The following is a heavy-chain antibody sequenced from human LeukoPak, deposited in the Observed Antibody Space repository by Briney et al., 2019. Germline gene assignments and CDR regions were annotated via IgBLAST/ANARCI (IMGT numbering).Heavy chain of an antibody. CDR2: IGGSGGST. CDR1: GFTFSSYA. CDR3: AKEALIDYYDSSGYYYRYFQH. Sequence: GGSLRLSCAASGFTFSSYAMSWVRQAPGKGLEWVSAIGGSGGSTYYADSVKGRFTISRDNSKNTLYLQMNSLRAEDTAVYYCAKEALIDYYDSSGYYYRYFQHWGQGTLVTVSS. D-gene: IGHD3-22*01. V-gene: IGHV3-23*01. J-gene: IGHJ1*01.